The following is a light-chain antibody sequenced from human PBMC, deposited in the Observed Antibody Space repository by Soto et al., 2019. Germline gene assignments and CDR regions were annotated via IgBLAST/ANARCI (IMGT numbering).Light chain of an antibody. CDR3: QQCHSTPPP. CDR1: QSVLYSSNNKNY. J-gene: IGKJ4*01. V-gene: IGKV4-1*01. Sequence: DVVMTQSPDSLAVSLGERATINCKSSQSVLYSSNNKNYLAWYQQKPGQPPKLLIYWASTRESGVPDRFSGSGSGTDFTLTSSSLQAEDVAVYYCQQCHSTPPPFGGGTKVEIK. CDR2: WAS.